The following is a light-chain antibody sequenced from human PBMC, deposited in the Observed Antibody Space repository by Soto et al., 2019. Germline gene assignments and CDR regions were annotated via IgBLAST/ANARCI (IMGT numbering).Light chain of an antibody. CDR1: SGDVGGYNY. CDR3: SSYTSSSTQVV. J-gene: IGLJ2*01. CDR2: DVN. Sequence: QSALTQPASVSGSPGQSITISCTGTSGDVGGYNYVSWYQHHPGKAPKLMIYDVNDRPSGVSNRFSGSKSGNTASLTISGLQAEDEADYYCSSYTSSSTQVVFGAGTKLTVL. V-gene: IGLV2-14*03.